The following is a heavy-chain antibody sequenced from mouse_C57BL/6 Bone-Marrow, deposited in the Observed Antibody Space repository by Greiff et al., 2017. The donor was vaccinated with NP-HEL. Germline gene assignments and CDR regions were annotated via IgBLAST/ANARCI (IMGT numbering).Heavy chain of an antibody. Sequence: EVKLMESGGDLVKPGGSLKLSCAASGFTFSSYGMSWVRQTPDKRLEWVATISSGGSYTYYPDSVKGRFTISRDNAKNTLYLQMSSLKSEDTAMYYCARHEGHYGGFAYWGQGTLVTVSA. CDR3: ARHEGHYGGFAY. J-gene: IGHJ3*01. V-gene: IGHV5-6*01. D-gene: IGHD1-1*01. CDR1: GFTFSSYG. CDR2: ISSGGSYT.